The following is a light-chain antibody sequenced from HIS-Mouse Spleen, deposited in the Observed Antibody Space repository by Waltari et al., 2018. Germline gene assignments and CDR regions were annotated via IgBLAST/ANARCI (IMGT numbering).Light chain of an antibody. V-gene: IGLV2-23*01. J-gene: IGLJ2*01. CDR1: SSDVGSYNL. CDR2: EGS. Sequence: QSALTQPASVSGSPGQSITISCTGTSSDVGSYNLVSWYQQHPGKAPKLMIYEGSKVPSGVSNRFSGSKSGNTASLTISVLQAEDEADYYCCSYAGSSTLVFGGGTKLTVL. CDR3: CSYAGSSTLV.